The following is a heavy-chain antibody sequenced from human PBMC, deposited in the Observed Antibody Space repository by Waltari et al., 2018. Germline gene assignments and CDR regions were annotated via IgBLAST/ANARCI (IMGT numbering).Heavy chain of an antibody. CDR3: AGEPPAFFYGMDV. CDR2: IWYDGSNK. CDR1: GLTFSNYG. J-gene: IGHJ6*02. D-gene: IGHD3-3*02. Sequence: QVQLVESGGGVVQPGRSLRLSCAASGLTFSNYGMHWIRQAPGKGLEWVALIWYDGSNKYHADSVRGRFTISRDNSKNTLYLQMNSLRAEDTAVYYCAGEPPAFFYGMDVWGQGTTVTVSS. V-gene: IGHV3-33*01.